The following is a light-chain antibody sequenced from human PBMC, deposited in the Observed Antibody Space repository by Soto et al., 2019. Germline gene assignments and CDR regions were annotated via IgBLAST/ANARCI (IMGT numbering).Light chain of an antibody. J-gene: IGKJ1*01. V-gene: IGKV1-5*03. CDR2: TAS. CDR3: QQYDSYSWT. CDR1: QNIGRW. Sequence: MTQSPSILSASVADRVTITCRASQNIGRWLAWYQQKPGKAPKLLIYTASSLESGVPSRFSGSGSGTEFTLTISSLQPDDFATYYCQQYDSYSWTFGQGTKVEIK.